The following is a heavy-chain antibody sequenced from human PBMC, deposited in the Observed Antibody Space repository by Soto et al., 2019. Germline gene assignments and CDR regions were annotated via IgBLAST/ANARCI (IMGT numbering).Heavy chain of an antibody. D-gene: IGHD4-17*01. J-gene: IGHJ6*02. CDR3: ARVNYGNYYYYYGMDV. V-gene: IGHV4-59*01. Sequence: PSETLSLTCTVSGGSIGTYYWSWIRQPPGKGLEWIGYIYYSGSTNYNPSLKSRVTISVDTSKNQFSLKLNSVTAADTAVYYCARVNYGNYYYYYGMDVWGQGTTVTV. CDR1: GGSIGTYY. CDR2: IYYSGST.